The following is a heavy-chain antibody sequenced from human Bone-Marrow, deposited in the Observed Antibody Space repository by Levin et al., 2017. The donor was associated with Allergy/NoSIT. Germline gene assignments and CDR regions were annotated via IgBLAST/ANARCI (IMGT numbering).Heavy chain of an antibody. J-gene: IGHJ4*02. Sequence: GESLKISCKVSGYNLTELSIHWVRQAPGKGLEWMGGFTPEDGETVYAQRFQDRVTMSEDASTDTAYMELRSLRSGDTAVYFCATDVYDFSWGSHRYTRDYWGQGTLVTVSS. CDR3: ATDVYDFSWGSHRYTRDY. D-gene: IGHD3-16*02. V-gene: IGHV1-24*01. CDR2: FTPEDGET. CDR1: GYNLTELS.